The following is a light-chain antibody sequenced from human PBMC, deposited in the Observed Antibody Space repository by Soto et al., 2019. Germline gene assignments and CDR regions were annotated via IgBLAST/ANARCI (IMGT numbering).Light chain of an antibody. J-gene: IGKJ5*01. Sequence: DIQMTQSPPSLSASVVDRVTITCRTSQGISSYLNLYQQKPGKAPNLLIYAASSLQGGVPSRFSGSGSGTDFTLTISSLQPEDFATYYCQQSHSTPITFGQGTRLEIK. CDR3: QQSHSTPIT. CDR1: QGISSY. V-gene: IGKV1-39*01. CDR2: AAS.